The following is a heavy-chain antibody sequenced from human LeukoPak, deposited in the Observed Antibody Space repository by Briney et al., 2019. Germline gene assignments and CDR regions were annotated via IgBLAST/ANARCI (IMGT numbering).Heavy chain of an antibody. CDR3: AFSTRADQLLLYVDVFDI. Sequence: ASVKVSCKASGYTFTSYGISWVRQAPGQGLEWMGWISAYNGNTNYAQKLQGRVTMTTDTSTSTAYMELRSLRSDDTAVYYCAFSTRADQLLLYVDVFDIGGKGTMVTVSS. V-gene: IGHV1-18*01. D-gene: IGHD2-2*01. CDR2: ISAYNGNT. J-gene: IGHJ3*02. CDR1: GYTFTSYG.